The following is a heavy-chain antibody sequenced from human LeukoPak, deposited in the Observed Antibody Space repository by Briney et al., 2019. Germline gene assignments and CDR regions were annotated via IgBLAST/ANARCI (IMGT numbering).Heavy chain of an antibody. V-gene: IGHV3-23*01. D-gene: IGHD3-22*01. CDR1: GFTFSSYA. Sequence: GGSLRLSCAASGFTFSSYAMSWVRQAPGKGPEWVSAISGSGGSTYYADSVKGRFTISRDNSKNTLYLQMNSLRAEDTAVYYCANTNYYDSSGYFWWGQGTLVTVSS. CDR2: ISGSGGST. CDR3: ANTNYYDSSGYFW. J-gene: IGHJ4*02.